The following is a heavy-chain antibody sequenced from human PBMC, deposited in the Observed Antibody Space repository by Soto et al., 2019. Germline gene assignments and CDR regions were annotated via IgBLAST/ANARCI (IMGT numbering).Heavy chain of an antibody. J-gene: IGHJ4*02. CDR2: IDPSDSYT. CDR1: GYNFISYW. CDR3: TIQGGHQSIDD. Sequence: GESLKISCKASGYNFISYWINWVRQKPGKGLGWMGRIDPSDSYTNYSPSFQGHVTISADKSISTAYLQWSSLKASDTAMYYCTIQGGHQSIDDWGQGTLVTVS. V-gene: IGHV5-10-1*01. D-gene: IGHD5-18*01.